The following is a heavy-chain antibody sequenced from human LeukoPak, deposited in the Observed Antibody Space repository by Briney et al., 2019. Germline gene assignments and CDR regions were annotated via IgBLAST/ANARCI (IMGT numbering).Heavy chain of an antibody. CDR1: GGSIAGYNT. CDR3: ARMDYSAGYYFDY. Sequence: SGTLSLTCAVSGGSIAGYNTWTWVRQPPGKGLGWFAEIYHTGRTNYNPSLKSRVTISVDKSNNQFSLRLSSVTAADTAVYYCARMDYSAGYYFDYWGQGTLVTVSS. D-gene: IGHD6-13*01. J-gene: IGHJ4*02. V-gene: IGHV4-4*02. CDR2: IYHTGRT.